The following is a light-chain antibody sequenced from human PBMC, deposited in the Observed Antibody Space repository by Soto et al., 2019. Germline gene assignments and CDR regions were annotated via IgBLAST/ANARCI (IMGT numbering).Light chain of an antibody. CDR1: QGINTG. CDR2: ETS. Sequence: AIQLTQSPSSLSASVGDRVTITCRASQGINTGVAWYQQKPGKSPTLLIYETSNLASGVSFRFSGTGYGTQCSLTIGGLQPEDFATYHCQQCCAYPLTFGGGTKVEIK. CDR3: QQCCAYPLT. V-gene: IGKV1-13*02. J-gene: IGKJ4*01.